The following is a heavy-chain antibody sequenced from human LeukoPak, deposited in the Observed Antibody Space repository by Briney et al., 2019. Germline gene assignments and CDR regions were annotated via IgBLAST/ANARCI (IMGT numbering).Heavy chain of an antibody. CDR2: ISYDGSNK. CDR1: GFTFDDYG. Sequence: PGGSLRLSCAASGFTFDDYGMSWVRQAPGKGLEWVAVISYDGSNKYYADSVKGRFTISRDNSKNTLYLQMNSLRAEDTAVYYCAKDPGVGATDVDAFDIWGQGTMVTVSS. J-gene: IGHJ3*02. D-gene: IGHD1-26*01. CDR3: AKDPGVGATDVDAFDI. V-gene: IGHV3-30*18.